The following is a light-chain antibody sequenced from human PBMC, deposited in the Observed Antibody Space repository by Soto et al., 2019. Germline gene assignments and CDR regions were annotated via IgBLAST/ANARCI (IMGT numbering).Light chain of an antibody. J-gene: IGKJ1*01. Sequence: ESHLTQSXSHLSVSPREXXXXXXXASQSASPRLAWFLQRXGKWPGLVLYTGSXLRSGVASRFSGSGSESDFTLTISSLEPEDVTTYYCYQTYGIPRPFGHGIKVDIK. CDR3: YQTYGIPRP. CDR2: TGS. CDR1: QSASPR. V-gene: IGKV1-39*01.